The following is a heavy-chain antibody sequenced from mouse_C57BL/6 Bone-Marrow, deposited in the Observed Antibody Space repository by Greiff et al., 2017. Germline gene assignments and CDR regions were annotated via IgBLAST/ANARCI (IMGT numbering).Heavy chain of an antibody. J-gene: IGHJ2*01. CDR3: ARGWAFDY. D-gene: IGHD1-1*02. V-gene: IGHV1-76*01. CDR1: GYTFTDYY. Sequence: QVQLQQSGAELVRPGASVKLSCKASGYTFTDYYINWVKQRPGQGLEWIARIYPGSGNTYYNEKFKGKATLTAEKSSSTAYMQLSSLTSEDSAVYFCARGWAFDYWGKGTTLTVSS. CDR2: IYPGSGNT.